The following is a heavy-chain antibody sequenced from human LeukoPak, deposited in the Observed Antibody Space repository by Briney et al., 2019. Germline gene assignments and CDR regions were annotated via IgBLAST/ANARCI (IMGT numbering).Heavy chain of an antibody. CDR2: INPNSGGT. CDR1: GYTFTGYY. V-gene: IGHV1-2*02. D-gene: IGHD4-17*01. CDR3: ARENGDYWTRNYYYGMDV. Sequence: SVKVSCKASGYTFTGYYMHWVRQAPGQGLESMGWINPNSGGTNYAQKFQGRVTMTRDTSISTAYMELSRLRSDDTAVYYCARENGDYWTRNYYYGMDVWGQGTTVTVSS. J-gene: IGHJ6*02.